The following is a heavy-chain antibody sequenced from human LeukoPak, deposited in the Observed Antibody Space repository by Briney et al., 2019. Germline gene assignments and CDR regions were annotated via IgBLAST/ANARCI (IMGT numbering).Heavy chain of an antibody. CDR3: ASDIVVVPAAMGSYYYYGMDV. Sequence: PSETLSLTCAVYGGSFRGYYWSWIRQPPGKGLEWIGEINHSGSTNYNPSLKSRVTISVDTSKNQFSLKLSSVTAADTAVYYCASDIVVVPAAMGSYYYYGMDVWGQGTTVTVSS. V-gene: IGHV4-34*01. D-gene: IGHD2-2*01. CDR2: INHSGST. J-gene: IGHJ6*02. CDR1: GGSFRGYY.